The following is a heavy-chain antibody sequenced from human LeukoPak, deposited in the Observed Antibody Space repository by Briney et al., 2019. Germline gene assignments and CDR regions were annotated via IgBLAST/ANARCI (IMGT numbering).Heavy chain of an antibody. CDR2: IKQDGSEK. D-gene: IGHD3-10*01. CDR3: AREMYYGSGSYKD. V-gene: IGHV3-7*01. Sequence: ETLSLTCTVSGGSISSSSYYWGWIRQPPGKGLEWVANIKQDGSEKYYVDSVKGRFTISRDNAKNSLYLQMNSLRAEDTAVYYCAREMYYGSGSYKDWGQGTLVTVSS. J-gene: IGHJ4*02. CDR1: GGSISSSSYY.